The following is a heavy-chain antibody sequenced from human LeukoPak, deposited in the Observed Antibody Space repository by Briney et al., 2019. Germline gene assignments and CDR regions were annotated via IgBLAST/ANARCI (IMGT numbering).Heavy chain of an antibody. CDR2: ISAYNGNT. CDR3: ARDKQLVAWVF. J-gene: IGHJ4*02. D-gene: IGHD6-13*01. CDR1: GYTFTSYG. V-gene: IGHV1-18*01. Sequence: ASVKVSCKASGYTFTSYGISWVRQAPGQGLEWMGWISAYNGNTNYAQKLQGRVTMTTDTSTSTVYMELRSLRSDDTAVYYCARDKQLVAWVFWGQGTLVTVSS.